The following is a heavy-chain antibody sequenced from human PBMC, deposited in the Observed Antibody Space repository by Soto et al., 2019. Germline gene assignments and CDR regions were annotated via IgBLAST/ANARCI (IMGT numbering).Heavy chain of an antibody. Sequence: QVQLVQSGAEVKKPGASVKVSCKASGYTFTSYAMHWVRQAPGQRLEWMGWLNAGNGNTKYSQKFQGRVTLTRDTSASTAYMELSSLRSEDTAVYYCVVVNHGFDIWGQGTMVTVSS. CDR1: GYTFTSYA. V-gene: IGHV1-3*01. D-gene: IGHD3-22*01. CDR3: VVVNHGFDI. J-gene: IGHJ3*02. CDR2: LNAGNGNT.